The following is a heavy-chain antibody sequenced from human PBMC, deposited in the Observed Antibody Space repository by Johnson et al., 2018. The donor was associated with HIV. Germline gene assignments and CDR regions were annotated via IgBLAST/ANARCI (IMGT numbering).Heavy chain of an antibody. CDR3: VRCGYSSYWDAFDI. J-gene: IGHJ3*02. Sequence: VQLVESGGGLVKPGGSLRLSCAASGFTFSNAWMSWVRQAPGKGLEWVGRIKSKTDGGTTDYAAPVKGQFTISRDDSKNTLYLQMNSLRAEDTALYYCVRCGYSSYWDAFDIWGQGTMVTVSS. CDR2: IKSKTDGGTT. V-gene: IGHV3-15*01. D-gene: IGHD5-12*01. CDR1: GFTFSNAW.